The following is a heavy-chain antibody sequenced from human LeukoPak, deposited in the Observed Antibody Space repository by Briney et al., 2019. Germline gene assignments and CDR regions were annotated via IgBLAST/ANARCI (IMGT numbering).Heavy chain of an antibody. Sequence: SVKVSCKASEGTFSSYAISWVRQAPGQGLEWMGGIIPIFGTANYAQKFQGRVTITADEPTSTAYMELSSLRSEDTAVYYCARAGSPTVTTLYYYYYMDVWGKGTTVTVSS. J-gene: IGHJ6*03. CDR2: IIPIFGTA. V-gene: IGHV1-69*13. CDR1: EGTFSSYA. D-gene: IGHD4-11*01. CDR3: ARAGSPTVTTLYYYYYMDV.